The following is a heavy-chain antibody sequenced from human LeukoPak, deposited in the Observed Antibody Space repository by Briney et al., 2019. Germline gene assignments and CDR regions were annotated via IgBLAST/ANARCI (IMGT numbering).Heavy chain of an antibody. CDR3: ARDSSSGWYHDY. J-gene: IGHJ4*02. V-gene: IGHV3-66*01. CDR2: IYSGGST. Sequence: GGSLRLSCAASGFTISTNYMSWVRQAPGKRLEWVSVIYSGGSTYYADSVKGRFTISRDKSKNTLYLQMNSLRAEDTAVYYCARDSSSGWYHDYWGQGTLVTVSS. D-gene: IGHD6-19*01. CDR1: GFTISTNY.